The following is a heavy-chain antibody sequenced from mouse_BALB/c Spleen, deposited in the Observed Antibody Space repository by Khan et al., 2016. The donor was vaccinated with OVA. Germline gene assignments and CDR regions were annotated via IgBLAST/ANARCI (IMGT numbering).Heavy chain of an antibody. CDR2: ISSGGST. V-gene: IGHV5-6-5*01. D-gene: IGHD2-1*01. Sequence: EVKVVESGGGLVKPGGSLKLSCAASGFTFSIYAMSWVRQTPEQRLEWVASISSGGSTYYPDSVKGRFTISRDNARNILYLQMSSLRSEDTAMYYCARGYGNFVNPHYAMDYWGQGTSVTVSS. CDR3: ARGYGNFVNPHYAMDY. J-gene: IGHJ4*01. CDR1: GFTFSIYA.